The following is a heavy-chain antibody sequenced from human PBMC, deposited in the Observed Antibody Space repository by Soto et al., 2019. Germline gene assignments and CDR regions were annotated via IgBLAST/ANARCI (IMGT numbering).Heavy chain of an antibody. V-gene: IGHV3-23*01. D-gene: IGHD3-22*01. CDR2: ISGSGGST. CDR3: AKVITMIFDVINYGMDV. J-gene: IGHJ6*01. Sequence: GVLILSCAAPGFTFRTYSMSWVLQAPGNGLEWVSAISGSGGSTYYADSVKGRFTISRDNSKNTLYLQMKSLRAEDTAVYYCAKVITMIFDVINYGMDVWGQGTTVTVSS. CDR1: GFTFRTYS.